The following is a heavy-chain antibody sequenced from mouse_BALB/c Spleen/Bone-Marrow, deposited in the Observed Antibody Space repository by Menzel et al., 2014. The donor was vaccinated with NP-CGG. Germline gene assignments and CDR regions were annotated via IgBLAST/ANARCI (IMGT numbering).Heavy chain of an antibody. CDR1: GYTFTSYW. CDR2: XNPSNGRT. CDR3: AREGNXXGXIXMDY. V-gene: IGHV1S81*02. J-gene: IGHJ4*01. Sequence: QVHVKQSGAELVKPGASVKLSCKASGYTFTSYWMHWVKQRPGQGLEWIGEXNPSNGRTNYNEKFKSKATLTVDKSSSTAYMQLSSLTSEDSAVYYCAREGNXXGXIXMDYWGQGTSVTVSS.